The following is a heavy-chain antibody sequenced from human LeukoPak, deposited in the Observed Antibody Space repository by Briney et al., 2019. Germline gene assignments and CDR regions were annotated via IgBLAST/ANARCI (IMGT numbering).Heavy chain of an antibody. CDR3: ASAQYCSGGSCYEYYYYYMDV. D-gene: IGHD2-15*01. J-gene: IGHJ6*03. CDR2: IYTSGST. Sequence: PSETLSLTCTVSGGSISSGSSYWSWIRRPAGKGLEWIGRIYTSGSTNYNPSLKSRVTISVDTSKNQFSLQLSSVTAADTAVYFCASAQYCSGGSCYEYYYYYMDVWGKGTTVTVSS. V-gene: IGHV4-61*02. CDR1: GGSISSGSSY.